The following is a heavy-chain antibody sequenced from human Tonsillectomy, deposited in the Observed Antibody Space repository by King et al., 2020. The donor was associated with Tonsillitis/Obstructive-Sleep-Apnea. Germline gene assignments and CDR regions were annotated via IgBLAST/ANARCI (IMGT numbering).Heavy chain of an antibody. Sequence: QLQESGPGLVKPPETLSLTCTVSGGSISIYYWSWIRQPPGKGLEWIGYIYYSGSTNYNPSLKSRVTISVDTSKNQFSLKLSSVTAADTAVYYCARLAGPNYYGSGSYPKPFDYWGQGTLVTVSS. CDR2: IYYSGST. J-gene: IGHJ4*02. CDR1: GGSISIYY. V-gene: IGHV4-59*08. CDR3: ARLAGPNYYGSGSYPKPFDY. D-gene: IGHD3-10*01.